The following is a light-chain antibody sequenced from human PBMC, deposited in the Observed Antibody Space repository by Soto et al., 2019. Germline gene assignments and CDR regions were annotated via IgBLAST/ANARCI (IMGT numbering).Light chain of an antibody. Sequence: DIQLTQSPSFLSASVGDRVTITCRASQGISSYLAWYQQKPGKAPKLLIYAASTLQSGVPSRFSGSGSGTEFTLTISRLQPEDFATYCCQQLNSDPLTFGPGTKVDIK. CDR2: AAS. CDR3: QQLNSDPLT. J-gene: IGKJ3*01. CDR1: QGISSY. V-gene: IGKV1-9*01.